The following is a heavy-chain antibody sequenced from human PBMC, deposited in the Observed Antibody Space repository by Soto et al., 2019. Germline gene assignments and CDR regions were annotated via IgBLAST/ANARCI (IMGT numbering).Heavy chain of an antibody. CDR1: GGSVKSGSNS. Sequence: ETLSLTWTVSGGSVKSGSNSWGWLRQPAGRGLEWIGYLYHTGRTSYNPSLKSRVSISMDTSKNQFSLNLDSVTAADTAVYFCARDFAYFDSWGQGTLVTVSS. J-gene: IGHJ4*02. D-gene: IGHD3-3*01. CDR3: ARDFAYFDS. V-gene: IGHV4-61*01. CDR2: LYHTGRT.